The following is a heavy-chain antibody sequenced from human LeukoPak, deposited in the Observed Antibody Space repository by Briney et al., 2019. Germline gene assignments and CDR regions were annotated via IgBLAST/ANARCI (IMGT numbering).Heavy chain of an antibody. V-gene: IGHV3-23*01. CDR2: ISAGGLNT. Sequence: PGGSLRLSCAASGFTFKTYAMSWVRRAPGEGLEWVASISAGGLNTYYADAVEGRFSISRDNSKNSLYLQMNSLRAEDTAVYYCARHTSGQPFDYWGQGTLVTVSS. CDR3: ARHTSGQPFDY. CDR1: GFTFKTYA. D-gene: IGHD6-19*01. J-gene: IGHJ4*02.